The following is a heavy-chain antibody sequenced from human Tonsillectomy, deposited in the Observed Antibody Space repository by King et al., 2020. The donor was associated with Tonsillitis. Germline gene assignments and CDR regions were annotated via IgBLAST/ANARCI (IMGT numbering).Heavy chain of an antibody. CDR2: ISYDGSDK. Sequence: VQLVESGGGVVQPGKSLRLSCTASGFPLSSFGMHWVRQAPGKGLEWVAVISYDGSDKYYADSVKGRFTISRDNSKNTLYLQLNSLRAEDTAVYYCASPYCGVDCYDDYFDYWGQGTLVTVSS. J-gene: IGHJ4*02. V-gene: IGHV3-30*03. CDR3: ASPYCGVDCYDDYFDY. CDR1: GFPLSSFG. D-gene: IGHD2-21*02.